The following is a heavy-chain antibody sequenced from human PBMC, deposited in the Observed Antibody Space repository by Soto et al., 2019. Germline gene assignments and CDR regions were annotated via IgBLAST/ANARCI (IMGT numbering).Heavy chain of an antibody. CDR3: AHRSDCSRTSCQRIAARRFDY. CDR1: GLSLSTSTVG. Sequence: QITLRESGPALVRPTQTLTLTCTFSGLSLSTSTVGVGWIRQPPGKALEWLALIFWNDDKRYSPSLKSRLTISKDTSNNQVVPTMTKMDPVDTATYSCAHRSDCSRTSCQRIAARRFDYWGQGTLVTVSS. D-gene: IGHD2-2*01. CDR2: IFWNDDK. J-gene: IGHJ4*02. V-gene: IGHV2-5*01.